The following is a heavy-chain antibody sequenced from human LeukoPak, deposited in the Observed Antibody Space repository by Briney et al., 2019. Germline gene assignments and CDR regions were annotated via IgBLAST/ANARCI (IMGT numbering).Heavy chain of an antibody. V-gene: IGHV3-23*01. CDR2: ISGRDGNT. CDR3: AREILAPGKTHDY. CDR1: GFTFSTYG. J-gene: IGHJ4*02. Sequence: PGGSLRLSCAASGFTFSTYGMNWVRQAPGKGLEWVSAISGRDGNTYYADSVKGRFTISRDNSKNTLYLQMNSLRAEDTAVYYCAREILAPGKTHDYWGQGTLVTVSS.